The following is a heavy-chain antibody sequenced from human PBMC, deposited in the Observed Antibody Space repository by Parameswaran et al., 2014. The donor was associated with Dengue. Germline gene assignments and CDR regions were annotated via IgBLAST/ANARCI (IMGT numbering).Heavy chain of an antibody. CDR3: ARLRISSGWSWDFDY. D-gene: IGHD6-19*01. V-gene: IGHV4-39*01. J-gene: IGHJ4*02. Sequence: WIRQPQEGLEWIGSIYYSGSTYYNPSLKSRVTISVDTSKNQFSLKLSSVTAADTAVYYCARLRISSGWSWDFDYWGQGTLVTVSS. CDR2: IYYSGST.